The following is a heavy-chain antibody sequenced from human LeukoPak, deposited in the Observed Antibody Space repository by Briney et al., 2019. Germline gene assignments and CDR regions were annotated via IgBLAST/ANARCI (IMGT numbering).Heavy chain of an antibody. D-gene: IGHD3-3*01. V-gene: IGHV5-10-1*01. CDR1: GYSFTSYW. Sequence: GESLRISCKGSGYSFTSYWISRVRQMPGKGLEWMGRIDPSDSYTNYSPSFQGYVTISADKSISTAYLQLSSLKASDTAMYYGHRDRRRGGYYVFCDAYYDYYYGMDVWGQGTTVTVSS. J-gene: IGHJ6*02. CDR3: HRDRRRGGYYVFCDAYYDYYYGMDV. CDR2: IDPSDSYT.